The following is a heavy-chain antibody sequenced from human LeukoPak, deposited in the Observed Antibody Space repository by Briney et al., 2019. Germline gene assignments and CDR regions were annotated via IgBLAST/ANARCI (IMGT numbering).Heavy chain of an antibody. CDR3: TRRYSTYFDY. Sequence: GGSLRLSCAASGFTVSSNYMSWVRQAPGKGLEWVSIIYSGGSTYYADSVRGRFTISRDNSKNTLYLQMNSLRVEDTAVYYCTRRYSTYFDYWGQGILVTVSS. D-gene: IGHD6-13*01. CDR2: IYSGGST. CDR1: GFTVSSNY. J-gene: IGHJ4*02. V-gene: IGHV3-53*01.